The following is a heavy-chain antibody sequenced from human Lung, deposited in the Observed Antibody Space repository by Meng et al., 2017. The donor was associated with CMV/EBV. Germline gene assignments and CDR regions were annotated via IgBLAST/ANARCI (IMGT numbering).Heavy chain of an antibody. Sequence: SGFALNKHASNWVRKAPGKGLEWVSIVWNDESSKYYTNSVKGRFTISRDNSRNTLYLHMNSLRAEDTAVYYCARPTEGPGSFLIDYWGQGTLVTVSS. J-gene: IGHJ4*02. CDR2: VWNDESSK. CDR3: ARPTEGPGSFLIDY. D-gene: IGHD3-10*01. V-gene: IGHV3-33*01. CDR1: GFALNKHA.